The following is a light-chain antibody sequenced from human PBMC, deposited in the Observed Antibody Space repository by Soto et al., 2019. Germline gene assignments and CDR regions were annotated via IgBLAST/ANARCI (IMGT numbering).Light chain of an antibody. Sequence: EIVMTQSPATLSVSPGERATLSCRASQSVTSNLAWYQQKPGQAPRLLIYGASTRATGIPARFSGAGSGTDFTLTISRLEPEDFAVYYCQQYGSSPFWTFGQGTKVDIK. J-gene: IGKJ1*01. V-gene: IGKV3-15*01. CDR1: QSVTSN. CDR3: QQYGSSPFWT. CDR2: GAS.